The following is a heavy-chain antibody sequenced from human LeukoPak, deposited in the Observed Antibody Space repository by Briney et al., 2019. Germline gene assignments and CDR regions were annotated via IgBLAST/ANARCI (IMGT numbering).Heavy chain of an antibody. J-gene: IGHJ6*02. V-gene: IGHV3-7*05. CDR1: GFTFSSYW. Sequence: PGGSLRLSCAASGFTFSSYWMSWVRQAPGKGLEWVANIKEDGSEKYYVDSVKGRFTISRDNAKNSLYLQMNSLRAEDTAVYYCAKDAEEYGMDVWGQGTTVTVSS. CDR3: AKDAEEYGMDV. CDR2: IKEDGSEK.